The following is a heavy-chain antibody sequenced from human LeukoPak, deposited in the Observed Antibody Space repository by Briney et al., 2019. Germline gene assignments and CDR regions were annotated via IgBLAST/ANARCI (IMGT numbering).Heavy chain of an antibody. CDR2: ISWNSGSI. V-gene: IGHV3-9*01. CDR1: GFTFDDYA. CDR3: AKASSWELETYYFDY. J-gene: IGHJ4*02. D-gene: IGHD1-26*01. Sequence: PGGSPRLSCAASGFTFDDYAMHWVRQAPGKSLEWVSGISWNSGSIGYADSVKGRFTISRDNAKNSLYLQMNSLRAEDTALYYCAKASSWELETYYFDYWGQGTLVTVSS.